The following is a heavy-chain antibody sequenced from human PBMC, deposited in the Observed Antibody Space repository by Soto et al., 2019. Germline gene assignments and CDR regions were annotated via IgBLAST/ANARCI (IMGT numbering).Heavy chain of an antibody. CDR2: INHSGST. D-gene: IGHD6-13*01. Sequence: SETLSLTCAVYGGSFSGYYWSWIRQPPGKGLEWIGEINHSGSTNYNPSLKSRVTISVDTSKNQFSLKLSSVTAADTAVYYCARGRGRAAAGYYYGMDVWGQGTTVTVSS. CDR1: GGSFSGYY. V-gene: IGHV4-34*01. J-gene: IGHJ6*02. CDR3: ARGRGRAAAGYYYGMDV.